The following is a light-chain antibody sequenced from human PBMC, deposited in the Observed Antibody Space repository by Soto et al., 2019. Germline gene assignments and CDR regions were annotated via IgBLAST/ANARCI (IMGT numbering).Light chain of an antibody. CDR2: GAS. Sequence: EILMTQSPVTLSVSPGERGTLSCRASQSVNSNLAWYQQKPGQAPRLLIYGASTRATGIPARFSGSGSGTAFTLTISSLQSEDFAVYYCQQYESWITFGQGTRLEIK. CDR3: QQYESWIT. V-gene: IGKV3-15*01. CDR1: QSVNSN. J-gene: IGKJ5*01.